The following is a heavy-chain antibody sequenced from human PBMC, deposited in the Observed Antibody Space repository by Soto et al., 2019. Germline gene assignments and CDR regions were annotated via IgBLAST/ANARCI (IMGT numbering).Heavy chain of an antibody. D-gene: IGHD1-26*01. Sequence: GASVTMSFNASGYPLPGLSILGVRQAPEQGLEWMGWINPNTGGTNYAQQFQGSVTMTRDTSISTAYMELSTLKSDDAAVYYCARLMDPYSGTHLDSWGQGTMVTVSS. CDR2: INPNTGGT. CDR1: GYPLPGLS. V-gene: IGHV1-2*02. J-gene: IGHJ3*02. CDR3: ARLMDPYSGTHLDS.